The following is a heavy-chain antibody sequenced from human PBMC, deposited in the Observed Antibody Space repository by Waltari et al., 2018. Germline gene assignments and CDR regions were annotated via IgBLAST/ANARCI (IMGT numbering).Heavy chain of an antibody. CDR3: TTGIVELESERAAF. CDR2: VRSKHNNFAT. CDR1: GVTIGGTA. Sequence: EVQVVEPGGGFIQTGESLRLSCVASGVTIGGTAMEWVRQSPGIGLQWIGRVRSKHNNFATVYAESMRGRSMVSRNASMNTAYLQIDNVTPDDTAVYYCTTGIVELESERAAFWGRGVLVTVTS. J-gene: IGHJ4*02. V-gene: IGHV3-73*01. D-gene: IGHD1-1*01.